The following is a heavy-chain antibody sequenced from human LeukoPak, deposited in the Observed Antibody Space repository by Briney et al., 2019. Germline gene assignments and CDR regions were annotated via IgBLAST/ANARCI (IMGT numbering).Heavy chain of an antibody. CDR2: IIPILGIE. Sequence: AVTVSFKASGGTFINYAMSWVRQAPGQGGEWVGRIIPILGIENYAQKFQGRVTITAEKSTRTAYMEMSSLRSEDTAVYYCAISGYYDSSGYYRYGMDVWGQGTTVTVSS. D-gene: IGHD3-22*01. J-gene: IGHJ6*02. CDR3: AISGYYDSSGYYRYGMDV. CDR1: GGTFINYA. V-gene: IGHV1-69*10.